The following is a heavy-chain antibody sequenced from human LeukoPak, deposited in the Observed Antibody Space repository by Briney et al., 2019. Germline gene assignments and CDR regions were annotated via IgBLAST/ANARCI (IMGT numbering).Heavy chain of an antibody. CDR3: ARGLITMVRGVIFYQKRRSGGFDP. CDR1: GYTFTSYD. J-gene: IGHJ5*02. V-gene: IGHV1-8*01. CDR2: MNPNSGNT. D-gene: IGHD3-10*01. Sequence: GASVKVSCKASGYTFTSYDINWVRQAIGQGLEWMGWMNPNSGNTGYAQKFQGRVTMTRNTSISTAYMELSSLRSEDTAVYYCARGLITMVRGVIFYQKRRSGGFDPWGQGTLVTVSS.